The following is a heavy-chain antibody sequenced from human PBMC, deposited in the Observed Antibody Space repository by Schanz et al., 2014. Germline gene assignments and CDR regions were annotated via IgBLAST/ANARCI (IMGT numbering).Heavy chain of an antibody. CDR3: ARGPSQGYSYGHNIGAYYYGMDV. V-gene: IGHV1-3*01. Sequence: QVQLVQSWAEVKGPGASVKVSCKASGYSFTPFPIHWVRQAPGQGLEWVGWISPYTGNTHYFDKMEGRVTMTTDTSTSTAYMELRSLRSEDTAVYYCARGPSQGYSYGHNIGAYYYGMDVWGQGTTVTVSS. D-gene: IGHD5-18*01. J-gene: IGHJ6*02. CDR2: ISPYTGNT. CDR1: GYSFTPFP.